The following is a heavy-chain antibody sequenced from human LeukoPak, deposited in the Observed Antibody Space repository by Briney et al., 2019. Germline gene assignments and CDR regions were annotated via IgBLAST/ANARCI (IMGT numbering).Heavy chain of an antibody. CDR2: IYYSEST. V-gene: IGHV4-59*11. CDR1: GGSISSHY. Sequence: SETLSLTCPVAGGSISSHYWSWIRQPPGKGLEWIGYIYYSESTNYNPSLKSRVTISVDTSKNQFSLKLSSVTAADTAVYYCAREARFALPVVASGDFWGQGTLVTVSS. CDR3: AREARFALPVVASGDF. J-gene: IGHJ4*02. D-gene: IGHD3-22*01.